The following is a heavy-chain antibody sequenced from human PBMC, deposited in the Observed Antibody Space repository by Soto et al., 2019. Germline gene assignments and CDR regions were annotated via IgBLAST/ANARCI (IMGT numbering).Heavy chain of an antibody. CDR2: ISSSSSYI. Sequence: EVKLVESGGGLVKPGGSLRLSCAASGLTFSSYSMNWVRQAPGKGLEWVSSISSSSSYIYYADSVKGRFTISRDNAKNSLYLQMNSLRAEDTAVYYCASSIAVVGGYWGQGTLVTVSS. D-gene: IGHD6-19*01. CDR1: GLTFSSYS. J-gene: IGHJ4*02. CDR3: ASSIAVVGGY. V-gene: IGHV3-21*01.